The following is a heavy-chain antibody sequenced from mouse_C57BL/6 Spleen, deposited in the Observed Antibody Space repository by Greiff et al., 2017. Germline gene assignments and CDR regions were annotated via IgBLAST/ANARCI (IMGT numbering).Heavy chain of an antibody. Sequence: VQLKESGPGMVKPSQSLSLTCTVTGYSITSGYDWHWIRHFPGNKLEWMGYISYSGSTNYNPSLKSRISITHDTSKNHFFLKLNSVTTEDTATYYCARDGGWDFPFAYWGQGTLVTVSA. CDR2: ISYSGST. V-gene: IGHV3-1*01. CDR3: ARDGGWDFPFAY. CDR1: GYSITSGYD. J-gene: IGHJ3*01. D-gene: IGHD2-3*01.